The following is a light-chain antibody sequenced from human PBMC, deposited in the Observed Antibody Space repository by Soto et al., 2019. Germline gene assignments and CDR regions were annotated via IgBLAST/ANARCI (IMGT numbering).Light chain of an antibody. CDR3: QQYKDYVWT. CDR2: DAS. CDR1: QSVSGW. V-gene: IGKV1-5*01. Sequence: DIQMTQSPSTLSASVGDTVTVTCRASQSVSGWLAWYQQKPGEAPKLLIYDASALERGVPSRFSGSGSATEFTLTISGLQSDDFATYYCQQYKDYVWTFGQGTKVDIK. J-gene: IGKJ1*01.